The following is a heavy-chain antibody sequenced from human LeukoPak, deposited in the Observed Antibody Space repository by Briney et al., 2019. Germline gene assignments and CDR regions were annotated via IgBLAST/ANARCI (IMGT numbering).Heavy chain of an antibody. J-gene: IGHJ5*02. D-gene: IGHD3-9*01. CDR2: ISGDSRYT. CDR1: GFTFSDYY. V-gene: IGHV3-11*05. Sequence: GGSLRLSCAASGFTFSDYYMSWNRQAPGKGLEWVSYISGDSRYTNYADSAKGRFTISRDTARNSLYLQMNSLRAEDTAVYYCARAGYDTLTGYQHNWFDPWGQGTLVTVSS. CDR3: ARAGYDTLTGYQHNWFDP.